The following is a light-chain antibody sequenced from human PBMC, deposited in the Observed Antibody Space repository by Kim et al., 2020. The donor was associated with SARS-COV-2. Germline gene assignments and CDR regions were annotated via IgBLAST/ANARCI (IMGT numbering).Light chain of an antibody. CDR1: QSINID. CDR3: KHLALCPPGLT. Sequence: PGERATLACRASQSINIDVAWYQQKPGRAPSPLIYKATKRVSALPPRFTARGPGLDLALPFTGLEPEDFAVYYCKHLALCPPGLTSGGVTKV. CDR2: KAT. V-gene: IGKV3D-11*02. J-gene: IGKJ4*01.